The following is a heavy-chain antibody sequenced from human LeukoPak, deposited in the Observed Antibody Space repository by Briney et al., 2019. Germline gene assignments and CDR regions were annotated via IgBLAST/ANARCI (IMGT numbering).Heavy chain of an antibody. CDR3: ARVRGSCSSTSCYTFWFDP. CDR2: IYYSGST. V-gene: IGHV4-61*01. D-gene: IGHD2-2*02. J-gene: IGHJ5*02. CDR1: GGSVSSGSYY. Sequence: SETQSLTCIVSGGSVSSGSYYWSWIRQPPGKGLEWIGYIYYSGSTNYIPSLKSRVTISVDTSKNQFSLKLSSVTAADTAVYYCARVRGSCSSTSCYTFWFDPWGQGTLVTVSS.